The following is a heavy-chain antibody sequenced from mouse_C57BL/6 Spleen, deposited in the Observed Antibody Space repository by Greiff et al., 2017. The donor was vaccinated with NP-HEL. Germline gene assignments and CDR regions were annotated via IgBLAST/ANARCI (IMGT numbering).Heavy chain of an antibody. CDR2: IYPGSGST. CDR3: ARGAGRGENFDY. J-gene: IGHJ2*01. Sequence: VQLQQSGAELVKPGASVKMSCKASGYTFTSYWITWVKQRPGQGLEWIGDIYPGSGSTNYNEKFKSKATLTVDTSSSTAYMQLSSLTSEDSAVYYCARGAGRGENFDYWGQGTTLTVSS. D-gene: IGHD3-3*01. V-gene: IGHV1-55*01. CDR1: GYTFTSYW.